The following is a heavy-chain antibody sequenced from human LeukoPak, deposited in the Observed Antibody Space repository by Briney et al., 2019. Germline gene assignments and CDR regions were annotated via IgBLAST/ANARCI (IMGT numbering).Heavy chain of an antibody. Sequence: SETLSLTCAVSGGSISSGGYSWSWIRQPPGKGLEWIGYIYHSGSTYYNPSLKSRVTISVDRSKNQFSLKLSSVTAADTAVYYCARVRGYSSIGWFDPWGQGTLVTVSS. V-gene: IGHV4-30-2*01. J-gene: IGHJ5*02. D-gene: IGHD5-18*01. CDR3: ARVRGYSSIGWFDP. CDR2: IYHSGST. CDR1: GGSISSGGYS.